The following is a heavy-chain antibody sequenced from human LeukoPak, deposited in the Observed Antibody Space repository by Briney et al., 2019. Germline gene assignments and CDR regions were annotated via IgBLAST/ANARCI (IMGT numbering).Heavy chain of an antibody. CDR3: ARGQTIVGATGDF. D-gene: IGHD1-26*01. Sequence: PSETLSLTCADYGGSFSGYYWSWIRQPPGKGLEWIGEINHSGSTNYNPSLKSRVTISVDTSKNQFSLKLSSVTAADTAVYYCARGQTIVGATGDFWGQGTLVTVSS. CDR2: INHSGST. CDR1: GGSFSGYY. J-gene: IGHJ4*02. V-gene: IGHV4-34*01.